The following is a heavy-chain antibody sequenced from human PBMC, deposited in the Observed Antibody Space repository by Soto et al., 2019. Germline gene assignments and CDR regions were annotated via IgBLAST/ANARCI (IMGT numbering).Heavy chain of an antibody. J-gene: IGHJ4*02. D-gene: IGHD2-2*03. CDR1: GFTFSTYW. V-gene: IGHV3-7*01. Sequence: GGSLRLSCAASGFTFSTYWMSWVRQAPGKGLEWVANIRQDGSQKYYVDSVKGRFTISRDNAKNSLYLQMNNLRADDTAVYYCARGGYCSSTSCSLFDCWGQGTLVTVSS. CDR3: ARGGYCSSTSCSLFDC. CDR2: IRQDGSQK.